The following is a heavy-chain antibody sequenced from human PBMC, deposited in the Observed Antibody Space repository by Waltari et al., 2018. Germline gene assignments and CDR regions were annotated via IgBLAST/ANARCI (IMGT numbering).Heavy chain of an antibody. J-gene: IGHJ6*03. CDR3: ASGRYDCWSGYMSYHYMDV. Sequence: QVQLQQWGAGLLKPSETLSLMCVVSGESFSGHFWAWIRRSTGKGLEFIGEISRSGTSKDIPSLSGWSTRVIDTSNTHFSVKRMCVSAADTAEFYCASGRYDCWSGYMSYHYMDVWGKGTTVIIS. CDR2: ISRSGTS. V-gene: IGHV4-34*02. CDR1: GESFSGHF. D-gene: IGHD3-3*01.